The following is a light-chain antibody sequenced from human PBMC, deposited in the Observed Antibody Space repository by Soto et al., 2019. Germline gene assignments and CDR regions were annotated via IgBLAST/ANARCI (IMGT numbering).Light chain of an antibody. CDR1: SSHIGSNP. CDR3: AAWHDSLNGWV. CDR2: SNN. J-gene: IGLJ3*02. V-gene: IGLV1-44*01. Sequence: QSALTQPPSASGTPGQRVTISCSGSSSHIGSNPVNWYRQLPGTAPKLLIYSNNQRPSGVPDRFSGSKSGTSASLAISGLQSEDEADYYCAAWHDSLNGWVFGGGTKLTVL.